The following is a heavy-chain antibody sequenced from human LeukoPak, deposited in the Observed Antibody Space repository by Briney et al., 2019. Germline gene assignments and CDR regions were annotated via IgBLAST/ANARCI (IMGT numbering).Heavy chain of an antibody. CDR1: GFTFSSYA. V-gene: IGHV3-30-3*01. D-gene: IGHD2-2*03. CDR3: AREGVGIVVVPAATLDY. Sequence: PGGSLRLSCAASGFTFSSYAMHWVRQAPGKGLEWVAVISYDGSNKYYADSVKGRFTISRDNSKNTLYLQMNSLRAEDTAVYYCAREGVGIVVVPAATLDYWGQGTLVTVSS. CDR2: ISYDGSNK. J-gene: IGHJ4*02.